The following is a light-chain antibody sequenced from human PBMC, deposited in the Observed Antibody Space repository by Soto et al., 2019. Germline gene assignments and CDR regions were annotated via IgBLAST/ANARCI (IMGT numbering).Light chain of an antibody. CDR3: QHFGGTTFT. CDR1: QSVSSY. Sequence: EIVLTQSPSTLSLSPGERATLSCRASQSVSSYLAWYQQKPGQAPRLLIYDASNRVTGIPARFSGSGSGTHFTLTISRLEPGDFAVYYCQHFGGTTFTFGQGTRLEIK. CDR2: DAS. V-gene: IGKV3-11*01. J-gene: IGKJ5*01.